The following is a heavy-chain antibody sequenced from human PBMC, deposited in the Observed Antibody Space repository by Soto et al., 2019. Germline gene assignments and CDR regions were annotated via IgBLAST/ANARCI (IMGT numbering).Heavy chain of an antibody. CDR3: AMGTPVWLAP. D-gene: IGHD7-27*01. V-gene: IGHV1-3*05. CDR1: GYTFTSYA. J-gene: IGHJ5*02. CDR2: INAGNGNT. Sequence: QVQLVQSGAEEKKPGASVKVSCKASGYTFTSYAMHWVRQAPGQRLEWMGWINAGNGNTKYSQKFQGRVTITRDASASTAYMEWSSVREKVAAVYYCAMGTPVWLAPWGQGTVVTVSS.